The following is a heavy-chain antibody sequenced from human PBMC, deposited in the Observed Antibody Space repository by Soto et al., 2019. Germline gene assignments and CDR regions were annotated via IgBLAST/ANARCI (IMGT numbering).Heavy chain of an antibody. CDR2: INHSGST. CDR3: NYGDSAFDI. Sequence: SETLSLTCAVYGGSFSGYYWSWIRQPPGKGLEWIGEINHSGSTNYNPSLKSRVTISVDTSKNQFSLKLSSVTAADTAVYYCNYGDSAFDIWGQGTMVTVSS. J-gene: IGHJ3*02. V-gene: IGHV4-34*01. D-gene: IGHD4-17*01. CDR1: GGSFSGYY.